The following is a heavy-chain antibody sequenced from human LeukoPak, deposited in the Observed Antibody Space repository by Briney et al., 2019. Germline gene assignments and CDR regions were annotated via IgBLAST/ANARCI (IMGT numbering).Heavy chain of an antibody. CDR2: ISSSSSYI. V-gene: IGHV3-21*01. J-gene: IGHJ4*02. CDR1: GFTFSSYS. CDR3: ASSSGYYGSRYYFDY. Sequence: AGGSLRLSCAASGFTFSSYSMNWVRQAPGKGLEWVSSISSSSSYIYYADSVKGRFTISRDNAKNSLYLQMNSLRAEDTAAYYCASSSGYYGSRYYFDYWGQGTLVTVSS. D-gene: IGHD3-22*01.